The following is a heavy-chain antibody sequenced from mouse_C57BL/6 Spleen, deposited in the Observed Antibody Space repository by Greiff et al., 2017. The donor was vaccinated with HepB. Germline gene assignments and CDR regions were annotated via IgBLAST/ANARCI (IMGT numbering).Heavy chain of an antibody. J-gene: IGHJ1*03. CDR1: GYSFTSYY. D-gene: IGHD1-1*01. V-gene: IGHV1-66*01. CDR2: IYPGSGNT. CDR3: ARSGYYGGYFDV. Sequence: QVQLKESGPELVKPGASVKISCKASGYSFTSYYIHWVKQRPGQGLEWIGWIYPGSGNTKYNEKFKGKATLTADTSSSTAYMQLSSLTSEDSAVYYCARSGYYGGYFDVWGTGTTVTVSS.